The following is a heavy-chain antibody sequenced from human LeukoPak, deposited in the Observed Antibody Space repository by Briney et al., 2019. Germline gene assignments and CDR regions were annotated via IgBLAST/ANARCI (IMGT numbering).Heavy chain of an antibody. CDR1: GGYFTGYY. Sequence: PSETLSLTCAINGGYFTGYYWTWIRQPPGKGLDWIGESNHIGRTGYNPSLKSRVSISVDSSKNQFSLKLHSVTAADTARYYCARRDPNYVWGSYRFWGQGALVIVSS. CDR2: SNHIGRT. J-gene: IGHJ4*02. V-gene: IGHV4-34*01. CDR3: ARRDPNYVWGSYRF. D-gene: IGHD3-16*02.